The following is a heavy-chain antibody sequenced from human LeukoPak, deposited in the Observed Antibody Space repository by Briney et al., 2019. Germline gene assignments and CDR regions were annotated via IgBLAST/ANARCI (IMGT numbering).Heavy chain of an antibody. V-gene: IGHV3-9*01. D-gene: IGHD2-8*01. J-gene: IGHJ6*02. CDR1: GFTFYDYA. CDR2: LSWNSTSI. Sequence: GGSLRLFCAASGFTFYDYAMLGVGPAPGKGLEWGSGLSWNSTSIRYADSVKGRFTSSRDNANCSLYLQMNSLRAEDTALYYHAKDRTSCKLYYYYGIDVWGQGTTGTVSS. CDR3: AKDRTSCKLYYYYGIDV.